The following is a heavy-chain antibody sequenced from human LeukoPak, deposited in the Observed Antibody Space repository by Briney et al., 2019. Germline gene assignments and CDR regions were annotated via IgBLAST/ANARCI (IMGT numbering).Heavy chain of an antibody. CDR1: GFTFSDYY. D-gene: IGHD3-10*01. V-gene: IGHV3-11*04. Sequence: KTGGSLRLSCAASGFTFSDYYMSWIRQAPGKGLEWVSYISSDSRTIYYADSVKGRFTISRDNAKNSLYLQMKSLRDEDTAVYYCARYGSGTSYITNYFDYWGQGTLVTVSS. CDR2: ISSDSRTI. CDR3: ARYGSGTSYITNYFDY. J-gene: IGHJ4*02.